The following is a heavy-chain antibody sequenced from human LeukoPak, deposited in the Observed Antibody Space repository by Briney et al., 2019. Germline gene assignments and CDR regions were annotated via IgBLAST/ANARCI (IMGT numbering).Heavy chain of an antibody. CDR3: ARERETTVVQTDAFDI. CDR1: GYTLTELS. J-gene: IGHJ3*02. V-gene: IGHV1-24*01. D-gene: IGHD4-23*01. CDR2: FDPEDGET. Sequence: ASVKVSCKVSGYTLTELSMHWVRQAPGKGLEWMGGFDPEDGETIYAQKFQGRVTITADKSTSTAYMELSSLRSEDTAVYYCARERETTVVQTDAFDIWGQGTMVTVSS.